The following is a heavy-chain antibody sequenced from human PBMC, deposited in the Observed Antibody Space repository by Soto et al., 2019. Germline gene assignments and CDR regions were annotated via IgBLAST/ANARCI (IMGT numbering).Heavy chain of an antibody. CDR2: ISWNSGSI. D-gene: IGHD3-22*01. CDR3: AKDSLYYYDSSGYHPLDY. V-gene: IGHV3-9*01. J-gene: IGHJ4*02. Sequence: GGSLRLSCAASGFTFDDYAMHWVRQAPGKGLEWVSGISWNSGSIGYADSVKGRFTISRDNAKNSLYLPMNSLRAEDTALYYCAKDSLYYYDSSGYHPLDYWGQGTLVTVSS. CDR1: GFTFDDYA.